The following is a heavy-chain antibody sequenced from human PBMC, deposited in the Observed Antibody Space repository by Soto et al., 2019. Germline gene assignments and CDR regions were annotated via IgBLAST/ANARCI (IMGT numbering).Heavy chain of an antibody. Sequence: SSETLSLTCTVSGDSISGGASFWSWIRQPPGKGQEWIANVYYSGSSYYNPSLKSRLTISVDTTKNQFSLQLKSMTAADTAVYYCAKLSCTSSTCYFPGWFDPWGQGTLVTVSS. V-gene: IGHV4-31*03. J-gene: IGHJ5*02. CDR3: AKLSCTSSTCYFPGWFDP. CDR2: VYYSGSS. CDR1: GDSISGGASF. D-gene: IGHD2-2*01.